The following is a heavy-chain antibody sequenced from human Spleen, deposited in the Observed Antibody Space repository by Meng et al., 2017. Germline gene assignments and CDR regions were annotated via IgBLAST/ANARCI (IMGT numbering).Heavy chain of an antibody. Sequence: GQLQQWGAGLLKPSETLSLTCVVSGGSFSGYFWSWIRQPPGKGLEWIGEINHSGSTSYNPSLESRATISVDTSQNNLSLKLSSVTAADSAVYYCARGPTTMAHDFDYWGQGTLVTVSS. J-gene: IGHJ4*02. V-gene: IGHV4-34*01. CDR1: GGSFSGYF. CDR2: INHSGST. CDR3: ARGPTTMAHDFDY. D-gene: IGHD4-11*01.